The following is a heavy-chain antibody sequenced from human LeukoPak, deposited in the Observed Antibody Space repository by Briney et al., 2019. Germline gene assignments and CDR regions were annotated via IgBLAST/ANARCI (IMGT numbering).Heavy chain of an antibody. D-gene: IGHD2-2*01. CDR1: GGSISSYY. J-gene: IGHJ2*01. CDR2: IYTSGST. V-gene: IGHV4-4*07. CDR3: ASDECSSTSCYLRAAHWYFDL. Sequence: PSETLSLTCTVSGGSISSYYWSWIRQPVGKGLEWIGRIYTSGSTNYNPSLKSRVTMSVDTSKNQFSLKLSSVTAADTAVYYCASDECSSTSCYLRAAHWYFDLWGRGTLVTVSS.